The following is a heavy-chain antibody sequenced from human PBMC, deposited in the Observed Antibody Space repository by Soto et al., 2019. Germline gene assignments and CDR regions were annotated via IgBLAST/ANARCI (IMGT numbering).Heavy chain of an antibody. CDR2: ISGSGGST. V-gene: IGHV3-23*01. CDR1: GFTFSSYA. J-gene: IGHJ4*02. CDR3: LRGDSRDY. D-gene: IGHD2-21*01. Sequence: GGSLRLSCAASGFTFSSYAMSWVRQAPGKGLEWVSAISGSGGSTYYADSVKGRFTISRDNSKNTLYMQMNSLRVEDTGVFYCLRGDSRDYWGQGTLVTVSS.